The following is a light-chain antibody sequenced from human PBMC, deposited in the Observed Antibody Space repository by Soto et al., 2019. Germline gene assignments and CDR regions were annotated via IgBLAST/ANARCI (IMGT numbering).Light chain of an antibody. J-gene: IGKJ1*01. CDR1: QSVSRN. CDR2: GAS. CDR3: QQYNAWPRT. V-gene: IGKV3-15*01. Sequence: EIVMTQSPATLSVSPGERATLSCRASQSVSRNLAWYQQRPGQAPRLLIYGASTRATSIPARFSGSGSGTEFTLTISSLQSEDFAVYYCQQYNAWPRTFGQGTKV.